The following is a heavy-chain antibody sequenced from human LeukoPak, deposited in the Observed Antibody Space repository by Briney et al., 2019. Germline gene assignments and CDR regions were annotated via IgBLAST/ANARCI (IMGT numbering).Heavy chain of an antibody. J-gene: IGHJ5*02. Sequence: SETLSLTCTVSGGSISSSSYYWGWIRQPPGKGLEWIGSIYYSGSTYYNPSLKSRVTISVDTSKNQFSLKLSSVTAADTAVYYCARGERAGYSSGWLWENNWFDPWGRGTLVTVSS. CDR1: GGSISSSSYY. V-gene: IGHV4-39*07. CDR2: IYYSGST. D-gene: IGHD6-19*01. CDR3: ARGERAGYSSGWLWENNWFDP.